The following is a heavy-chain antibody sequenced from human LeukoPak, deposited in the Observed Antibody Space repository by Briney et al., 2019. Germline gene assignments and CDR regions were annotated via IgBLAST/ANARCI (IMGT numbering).Heavy chain of an antibody. CDR3: AKRDTSGSYYFDY. D-gene: IGHD3-22*01. Sequence: PGGSLRLSCAASGFTFSSYAIHWVRQAPGKGLEYVSAINSNGGSTYYANSVKGRFTISRDNSKNTLYLQMNSLRAEDTAVYLCAKRDTSGSYYFDYWGQGTLVTVSS. CDR1: GFTFSSYA. V-gene: IGHV3-64*01. CDR2: INSNGGST. J-gene: IGHJ4*02.